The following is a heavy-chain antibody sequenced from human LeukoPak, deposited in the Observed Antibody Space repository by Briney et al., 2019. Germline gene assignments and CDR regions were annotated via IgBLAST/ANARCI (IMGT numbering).Heavy chain of an antibody. V-gene: IGHV3-21*03. Sequence: AESLGLXCAASGFTFSSYSMNWVRPAPGKGLEWVSSISSSSSYIYYADSGKGRFTISRDDAKNSLCLRMNSLITEDTAVDFCARPPTVIAAAPVGGIWGQGNLVTVSS. J-gene: IGHJ4*02. D-gene: IGHD6-13*01. CDR3: ARPPTVIAAAPVGGI. CDR2: ISSSSSYI. CDR1: GFTFSSYS.